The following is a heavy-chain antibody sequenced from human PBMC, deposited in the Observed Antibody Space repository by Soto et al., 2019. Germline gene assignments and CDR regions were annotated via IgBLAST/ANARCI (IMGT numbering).Heavy chain of an antibody. CDR1: GFTFSSYG. D-gene: IGHD3-10*01. Sequence: ASGFTFSSYGMHWVRQAPGKGLEWVAVISYDGSNKYYADSVKGRFTISRDNSKNTLYLQMNSLRAEDTAVYYCAKARVLLWFGELLGDAFDIWGQGTMVTVSS. V-gene: IGHV3-30*18. CDR3: AKARVLLWFGELLGDAFDI. CDR2: ISYDGSNK. J-gene: IGHJ3*02.